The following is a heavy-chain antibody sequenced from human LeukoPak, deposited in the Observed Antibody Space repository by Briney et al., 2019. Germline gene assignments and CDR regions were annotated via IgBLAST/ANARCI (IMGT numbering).Heavy chain of an antibody. J-gene: IGHJ4*02. CDR2: ISSDGSTT. Sequence: GGSLRLSCAASGFTFSTYWMHWVRQAPGKGLVWVSRISSDGSTTTYADSVKGRFTISRDNAKNTMYLQMNSLRAEDTAVYYCASRTVAATGGGFDYWGQGTLVTVSS. CDR3: ASRTVAATGGGFDY. D-gene: IGHD6-19*01. V-gene: IGHV3-74*01. CDR1: GFTFSTYW.